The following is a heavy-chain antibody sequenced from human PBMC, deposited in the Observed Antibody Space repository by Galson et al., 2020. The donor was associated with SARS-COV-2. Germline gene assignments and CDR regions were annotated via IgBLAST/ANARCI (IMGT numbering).Heavy chain of an antibody. CDR3: AKAMVQGETNDY. V-gene: IGHV3-9*01. J-gene: IGHJ4*02. CDR2: ISWNSGSI. D-gene: IGHD3-10*01. Sequence: GGSLRLSCAASGFTFDDYAMHWVRQAPGKGLEWVSGISWNSGSIGYADSVKGRFTISRDNAKNSLYLQMNSLRAEDTALYYCAKAMVQGETNDYWGQGTLVTVSS. CDR1: GFTFDDYA.